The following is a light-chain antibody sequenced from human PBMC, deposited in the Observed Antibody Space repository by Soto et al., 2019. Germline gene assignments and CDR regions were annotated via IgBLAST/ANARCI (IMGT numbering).Light chain of an antibody. CDR2: KAT. CDR3: QQYNSYST. J-gene: IGKJ1*01. Sequence: DIQMTQSPSTLSASVGDRVTITCRASQSISGWLAWYQRKPGKAPKLLIYKATSLESGVPSRFSGSGYGTEFTLTIGRLQPDDFATYYCQQYNSYSTFGQGTKVEIK. CDR1: QSISGW. V-gene: IGKV1-5*03.